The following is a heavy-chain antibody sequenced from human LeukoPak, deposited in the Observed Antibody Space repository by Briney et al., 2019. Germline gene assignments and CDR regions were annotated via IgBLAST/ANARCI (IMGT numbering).Heavy chain of an antibody. V-gene: IGHV5-51*01. CDR2: IYPGDPDT. CDR1: GYSFTSYW. Sequence: GESLKISCKGSGYSFTSYWIGWVRQMPGKGLEWMGVIYPGDPDTRYSPSFQGQVTISADKSISTAYLQWSSLKASDTAMYYCARSTYDFWSGKNWFDPWGQGTLVTVSS. CDR3: ARSTYDFWSGKNWFDP. J-gene: IGHJ5*02. D-gene: IGHD3-3*01.